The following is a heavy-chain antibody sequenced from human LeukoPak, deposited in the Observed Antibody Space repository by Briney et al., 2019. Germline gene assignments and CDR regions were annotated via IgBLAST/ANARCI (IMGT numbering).Heavy chain of an antibody. D-gene: IGHD2/OR15-2a*01. V-gene: IGHV3-21*01. CDR1: GFTFSNHN. CDR3: ARDKVSVIPALDY. Sequence: GGSLRLSCEASGFTFSNHNMNWVRQAPGKGLEWVSSINSRSNYIYYADSVKGRFIISRDNAKESLYLQMNSLRAEDTALYFCARDKVSVIPALDYWGQGTLVIVSS. J-gene: IGHJ4*02. CDR2: INSRSNYI.